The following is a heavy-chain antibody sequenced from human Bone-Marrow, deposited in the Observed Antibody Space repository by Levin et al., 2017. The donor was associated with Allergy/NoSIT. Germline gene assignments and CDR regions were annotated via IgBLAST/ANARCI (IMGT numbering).Heavy chain of an antibody. CDR3: ARGDRGGGYYYYGMDV. CDR2: IWYDGSNK. D-gene: IGHD3-16*01. Sequence: GGSLRLSCAASGFTFSSYGMHWVRQAPGKGLEWVAVIWYDGSNKYYADSVKGRFTISRDNSKNTLYLQMNSLRAEDTAVYYCARGDRGGGYYYYGMDVWGQGTTVTVSS. V-gene: IGHV3-33*01. CDR1: GFTFSSYG. J-gene: IGHJ6*02.